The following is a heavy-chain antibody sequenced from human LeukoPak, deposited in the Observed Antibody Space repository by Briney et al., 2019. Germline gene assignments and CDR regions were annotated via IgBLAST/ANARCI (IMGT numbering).Heavy chain of an antibody. V-gene: IGHV4-39*07. J-gene: IGHJ6*02. CDR1: SGSISSTSYY. CDR2: IIYSGNT. CDR3: ARGGVVVPADLYYYYYYGMDV. D-gene: IGHD2-2*01. Sequence: SETLSLTCTASSGSISSTSYYWAWIRQPPGRGLEWIGGIIYSGNTYYNPSLKSRVTISVDTTKNQFSLKLSSVTAADTAVYYCARGGVVVPADLYYYYYYGMDVWGQGTTVTVSS.